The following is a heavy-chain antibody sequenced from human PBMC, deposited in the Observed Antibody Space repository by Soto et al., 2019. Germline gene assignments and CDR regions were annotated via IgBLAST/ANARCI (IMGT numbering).Heavy chain of an antibody. CDR1: GGTFSTYT. D-gene: IGHD2-2*01. V-gene: IGHV1-69*02. CDR2: IIPMLTVT. J-gene: IGHJ3*01. Sequence: QVHLEQSGAEVKKPGSSVEVSCKAAGGTFSTYTLIWVRQAPGQGLEWMGRIIPMLTVTNSAQKFQGRVTLTADKSTSTAFMELTSLTSDDTAVYYCSIGSWSAETFDVWGQGTMVTVSS. CDR3: SIGSWSAETFDV.